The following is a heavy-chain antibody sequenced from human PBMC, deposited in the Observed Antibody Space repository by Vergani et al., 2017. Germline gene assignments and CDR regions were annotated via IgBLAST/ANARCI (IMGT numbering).Heavy chain of an antibody. CDR1: GFLFTDYA. D-gene: IGHD3-22*01. CDR3: AGPQGTSAYYYGGFDY. Sequence: EVQLLQSGGGLVQPGGSLRLSCATSGFLFTDYAMTWVRRAPGKGLEWVSAISASGGTTYYADSVKGRFTVSRDNFKASLHLQLDSLRAEDTAVYYCAGPQGTSAYYYGGFDYWGQGILVTVSS. V-gene: IGHV3-23*01. J-gene: IGHJ4*02. CDR2: ISASGGTT.